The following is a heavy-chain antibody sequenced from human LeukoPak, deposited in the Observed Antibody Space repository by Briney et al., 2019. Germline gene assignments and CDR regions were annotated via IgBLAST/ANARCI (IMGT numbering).Heavy chain of an antibody. V-gene: IGHV3-21*01. Sequence: GGSLRLSCAASGFTFSSYSMNWVRQAPGKGLEWVSSISSSSSYIYYADSVKGRFTISRDNAKNSLYLQMNSLRAEDTAVYYCARDGAGEIGAFDIWGQGTMVTVSS. CDR3: ARDGAGEIGAFDI. CDR2: ISSSSSYI. J-gene: IGHJ3*02. CDR1: GFTFSSYS.